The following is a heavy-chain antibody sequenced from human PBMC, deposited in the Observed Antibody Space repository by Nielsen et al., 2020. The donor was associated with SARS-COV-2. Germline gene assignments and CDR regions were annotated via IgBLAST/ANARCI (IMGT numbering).Heavy chain of an antibody. V-gene: IGHV4-30-4*01. J-gene: IGHJ5*02. CDR3: ARGYGGRSRTMVRGGRVENWFDP. CDR2: IYYSGST. Sequence: WIRQPPGKGLEWIGYIYYSGSTYYNPSLKSRVTISVDTSKNQFSLKLSSVTAADTAVYYCARGYGGRSRTMVRGGRVENWFDPWGQGTLVTVSS. D-gene: IGHD3-10*01.